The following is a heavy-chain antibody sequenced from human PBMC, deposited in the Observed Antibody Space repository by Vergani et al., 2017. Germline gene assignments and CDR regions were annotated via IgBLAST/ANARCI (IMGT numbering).Heavy chain of an antibody. D-gene: IGHD3-10*01. CDR1: GFSLTTTGVS. CDR3: ARVGSPGSSPFDF. J-gene: IGHJ4*02. V-gene: IGHV2-70*17. CDR2: VDWADDK. Sequence: QVNLTESGPALVKPTQTLTLSCTFSGFSLTTTGVSINWIRRPPGGALEWVARVDWADDKFFSPSLGGRLAISKDTSRNRVVLTLTNVDSADTGTYYCARVGSPGSSPFDFWGLGAQVTVSS.